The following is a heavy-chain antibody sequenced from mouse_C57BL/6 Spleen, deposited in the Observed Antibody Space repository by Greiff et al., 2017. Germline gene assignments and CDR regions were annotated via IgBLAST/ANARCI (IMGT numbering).Heavy chain of an antibody. V-gene: IGHV1-69*01. Sequence: VQLQQPGAELVMPGASVKLSCKASGYTFTSYWMHWVKQRPGQGLEWIGEIDPSDSYTNYNQKFKGKSTLTVDKSSSTAYMQLSSLTSEDSAVYYCARNYGNPYYAMDYWGQGTSVTVSS. D-gene: IGHD2-1*01. J-gene: IGHJ4*01. CDR2: IDPSDSYT. CDR1: GYTFTSYW. CDR3: ARNYGNPYYAMDY.